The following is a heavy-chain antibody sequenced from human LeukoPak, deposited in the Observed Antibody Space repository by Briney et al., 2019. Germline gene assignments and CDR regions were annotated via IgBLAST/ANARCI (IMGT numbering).Heavy chain of an antibody. D-gene: IGHD4-17*01. J-gene: IGHJ2*01. CDR2: IYYRGRT. CDR1: GVSISSYY. CDR3: AKGGYTTGCYWYLDL. Sequence: PSETLSLTCTGYGVSISSYYWSWLRQPPGKGLEWLGYIYYRGRTSYNHSLKSRVTILVDTSKNQFSLNLTSMTAAHTAVYYCAKGGYTTGCYWYLDLWGRGTLVTVSS. V-gene: IGHV4-59*01.